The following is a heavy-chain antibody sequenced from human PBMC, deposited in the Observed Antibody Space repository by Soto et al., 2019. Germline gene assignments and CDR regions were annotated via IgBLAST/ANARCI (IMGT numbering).Heavy chain of an antibody. CDR2: IYYNGRT. CDR3: ARHRRENGIYAQPLDY. D-gene: IGHD1-1*01. V-gene: IGHV4-39*01. J-gene: IGHJ4*02. CDR1: GGSISSSSSY. Sequence: PSETLSLTCTVSGGSISSSSSYWAWIRQPPGRGLEWIGAIYYNGRTYYKPSLKSRVTISVDTSKNQFPLNLSPVAAADSAVYYCARHRRENGIYAQPLDYWGQGTPVTVSS.